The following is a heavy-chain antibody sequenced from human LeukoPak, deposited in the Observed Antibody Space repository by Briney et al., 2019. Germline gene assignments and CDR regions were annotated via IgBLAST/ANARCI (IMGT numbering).Heavy chain of an antibody. Sequence: GGSLRLSCGASGFTYSRSAMNWVRQAPGKGLEWVAAISGNGVVPYYADSAKGRFNISRDNTNNTLFLQMNSLRTEDTAIYYCVKDAYYLDSSTYLIPFDFWGQGTLVTVSS. CDR3: VKDAYYLDSSTYLIPFDF. J-gene: IGHJ4*02. CDR1: GFTYSRSA. CDR2: ISGNGVVP. D-gene: IGHD3-22*01. V-gene: IGHV3-23*01.